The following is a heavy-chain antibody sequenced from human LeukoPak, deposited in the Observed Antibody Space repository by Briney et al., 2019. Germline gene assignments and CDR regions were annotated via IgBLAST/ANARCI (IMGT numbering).Heavy chain of an antibody. CDR3: ALQRPLKGV. V-gene: IGHV3-66*04. CDR2: IYSGGIT. Sequence: GGSLRLSCAASGFTFSSYEMNWVRQAPGKGPEWVSVIYSGGITYYADSVKGRFTISRDNSKNTLYLQMNSLRAEDTAVYYCALQRPLKGVWGQGTTVTVSS. CDR1: GFTFSSYE. J-gene: IGHJ6*02. D-gene: IGHD1-1*01.